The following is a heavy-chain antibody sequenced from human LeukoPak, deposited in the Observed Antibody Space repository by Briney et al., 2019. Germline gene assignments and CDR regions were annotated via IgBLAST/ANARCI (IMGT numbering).Heavy chain of an antibody. D-gene: IGHD6-13*01. J-gene: IGHJ6*03. V-gene: IGHV4-4*07. CDR1: GGSISSYY. Sequence: PSEALSLTCTVSGGSISSYYWSWIRQAAGEGLEWIGRIYTSGSTNYNPSLKSRVTMSVDTSKNQFSLKLSSVTAADTAVYYCARDLERQQLGGLYYYYYYYMDVWGKGTTVTVSS. CDR3: ARDLERQQLGGLYYYYYYYMDV. CDR2: IYTSGST.